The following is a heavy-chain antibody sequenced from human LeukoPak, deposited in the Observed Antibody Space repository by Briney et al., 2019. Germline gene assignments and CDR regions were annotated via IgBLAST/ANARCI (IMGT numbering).Heavy chain of an antibody. CDR3: ASSEGLYQLPKA. CDR1: GGSISSSY. V-gene: IGHV4-59*08. Sequence: SETLSLTRSVSGGSISSSYWSWIRQPPGQGLEWIGYFYNSGSTKYNPSLKSRVTISVATSNSQFSLKLNSATATDTAVYYCASSEGLYQLPKAWGLRTLVIVSS. CDR2: FYNSGST. D-gene: IGHD2-2*01. J-gene: IGHJ5*02.